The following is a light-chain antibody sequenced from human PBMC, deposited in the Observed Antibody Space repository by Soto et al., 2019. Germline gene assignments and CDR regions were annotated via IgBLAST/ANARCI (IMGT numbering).Light chain of an antibody. CDR3: CTYTSSTPYY. CDR1: SSDVGSYNY. V-gene: IGLV2-14*01. J-gene: IGLJ1*01. CDR2: EVS. Sequence: QSALTQPASVSGSPGQSITISCTGTSSDVGSYNYVSWYQQHPGKAPKLMIYEVSNRPSGVSNRFSGSKSGNTASLTISGLQAEDEADYYCCTYTSSTPYYVGTGNKVSVL.